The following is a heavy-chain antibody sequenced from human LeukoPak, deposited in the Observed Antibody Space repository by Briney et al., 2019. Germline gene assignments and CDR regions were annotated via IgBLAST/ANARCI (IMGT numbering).Heavy chain of an antibody. Sequence: ASVKVSCKASGGTFSSYAISWVRQVPGQGLEWMGGIIPIFGTANYAQKFQGRVTITADESTSTAYMELSSLRSEDTAVYYCARLGSRRWLQSEPGYFDYWGQGTLVTVSS. V-gene: IGHV1-69*13. D-gene: IGHD5-24*01. CDR2: IIPIFGTA. CDR1: GGTFSSYA. J-gene: IGHJ4*02. CDR3: ARLGSRRWLQSEPGYFDY.